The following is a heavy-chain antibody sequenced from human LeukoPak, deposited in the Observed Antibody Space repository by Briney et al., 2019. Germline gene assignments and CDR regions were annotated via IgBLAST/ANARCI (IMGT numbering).Heavy chain of an antibody. D-gene: IGHD3-22*01. CDR2: IYYSGST. CDR3: ARLGSGYDNWFDP. Sequence: SQTLSLTCTVSGGSISSYYWSWIRQPPGKGLEWIGYIYYSGSTNYNPSLKSRVTISVDTPKNQFSLKLSSVTAADTAVYYCARLGSGYDNWFDPWGQGTLVTVSS. V-gene: IGHV4-59*08. CDR1: GGSISSYY. J-gene: IGHJ5*02.